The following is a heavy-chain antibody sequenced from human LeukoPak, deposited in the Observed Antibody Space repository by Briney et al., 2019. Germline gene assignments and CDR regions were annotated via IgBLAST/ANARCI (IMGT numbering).Heavy chain of an antibody. J-gene: IGHJ4*02. CDR1: GFTFSSYW. V-gene: IGHV3-74*01. CDR2: INSDGSST. Sequence: GGSLRLSCAASGFTFSSYWMHWVRQAPGKGLVWVSRINSDGSSTSYADSVKGRFTISRDNAKNTLYLQMNSLGAEDTAVYYCARGIIASTMTPFDYWGQGTLVTVSS. CDR3: ARGIIASTMTPFDY. D-gene: IGHD5/OR15-5a*01.